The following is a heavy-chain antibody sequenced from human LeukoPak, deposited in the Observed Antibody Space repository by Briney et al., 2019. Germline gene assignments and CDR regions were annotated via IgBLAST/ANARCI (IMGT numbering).Heavy chain of an antibody. CDR1: GGSISSYY. CDR3: ARDKGSYYFDY. J-gene: IGHJ4*02. CDR2: IYHSGST. Sequence: SETLSLTCTVSGGSISSYYWSWIRQPPGKGLEWIGYIYHSGSTNYNPSLKSRVTITVDTSKKQFSLKLSSVTAADTAIYYCARDKGSYYFDYWGQGTLVTVSS. V-gene: IGHV4-59*01.